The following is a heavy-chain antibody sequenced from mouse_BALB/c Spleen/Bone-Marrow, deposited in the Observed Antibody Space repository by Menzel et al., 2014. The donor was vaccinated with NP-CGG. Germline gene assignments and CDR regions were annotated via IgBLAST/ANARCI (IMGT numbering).Heavy chain of an antibody. CDR3: ARGLGEIWGY. J-gene: IGHJ2*01. V-gene: IGHV1-61*01. Sequence: QVQLQQSGAELVRPGTSVQLSCKASGYSFTNYWTNWVKQRPGQGLEWIGMIHPSDSESRLNQRFKDKATLTVDKSSTTAYMQLSSPTSEDSAVYYCARGLGEIWGYWGQGTTLTVSS. CDR2: IHPSDSES. D-gene: IGHD4-1*01. CDR1: GYSFTNYW.